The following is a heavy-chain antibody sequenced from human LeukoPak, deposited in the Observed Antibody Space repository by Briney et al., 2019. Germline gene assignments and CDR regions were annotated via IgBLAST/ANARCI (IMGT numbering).Heavy chain of an antibody. J-gene: IGHJ3*02. Sequence: SETLSLTCTVSGGSISSSSYYWGWIRQPPGKGLEWIGSIYYSGSTYYNPSLKSRVTTSVDTSKNQFSLKLSSVTAADTAVYYCASNYGDYVENAFDIWGQGTMVTVSS. V-gene: IGHV4-39*01. CDR3: ASNYGDYVENAFDI. CDR2: IYYSGST. D-gene: IGHD4-17*01. CDR1: GGSISSSSYY.